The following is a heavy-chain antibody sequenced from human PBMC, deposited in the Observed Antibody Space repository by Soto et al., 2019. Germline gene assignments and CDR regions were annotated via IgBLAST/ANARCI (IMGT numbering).Heavy chain of an antibody. V-gene: IGHV3-9*01. CDR1: GFTFDDYA. J-gene: IGHJ4*02. CDR2: ISWNSGSV. CDR3: AKSALDWLGGTFDY. Sequence: HPGGSLRLSCAASGFTFDDYAMHWVRQAPGKGLEWVSGISWNSGSVDYADSVKGRFTISRDNAKNSLYLQMNSLRAEDTALYYCAKSALDWLGGTFDYWGQGALVTSPQ. D-gene: IGHD3-9*01.